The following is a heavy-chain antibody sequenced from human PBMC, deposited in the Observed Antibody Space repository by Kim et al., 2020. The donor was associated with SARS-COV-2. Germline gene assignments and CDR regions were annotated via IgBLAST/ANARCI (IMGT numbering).Heavy chain of an antibody. CDR2: FDPEDGET. D-gene: IGHD3-10*01. J-gene: IGHJ6*02. Sequence: ASVKVSCKVSGYTLTELSMHWVRQAPGKGLEWMGGFDPEDGETIYAQKFQGRVTMTEDTSTDTAYMELSSLRSEETAVYYCATGFVLDGSLRPNYYYYGMDVWGQGTTVTVSS. CDR1: GYTLTELS. V-gene: IGHV1-24*01. CDR3: ATGFVLDGSLRPNYYYYGMDV.